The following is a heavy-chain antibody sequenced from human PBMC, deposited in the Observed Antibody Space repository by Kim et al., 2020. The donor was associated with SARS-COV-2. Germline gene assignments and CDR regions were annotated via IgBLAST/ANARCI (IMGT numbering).Heavy chain of an antibody. D-gene: IGHD6-19*01. CDR3: ARGQWLVKS. J-gene: IGHJ4*02. V-gene: IGHV4-59*01. CDR2: IYYSGST. Sequence: SETLSLTCTVSGGSISSYYWSWIRQPPGKGLEWIGYIYYSGSTNYNPSLKSRVTISVDTSKNQFSLKLSSVTAADTAVYYCARGQWLVKSWGQGTLVTVS. CDR1: GGSISSYY.